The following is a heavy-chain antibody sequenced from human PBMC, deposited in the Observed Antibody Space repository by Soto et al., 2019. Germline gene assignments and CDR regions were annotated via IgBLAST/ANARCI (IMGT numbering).Heavy chain of an antibody. Sequence: GGSLRLSCAASGFTFSSYGMHWVRQTPGKGLEWVAVISYDGTNKYYADSVKGRFTISRDNSKNTLYLQMTSLRAEDTAVYYCANRGLGELSYFDYWGQGTLVTVSS. D-gene: IGHD3-16*02. CDR2: ISYDGTNK. CDR3: ANRGLGELSYFDY. V-gene: IGHV3-30*18. CDR1: GFTFSSYG. J-gene: IGHJ4*02.